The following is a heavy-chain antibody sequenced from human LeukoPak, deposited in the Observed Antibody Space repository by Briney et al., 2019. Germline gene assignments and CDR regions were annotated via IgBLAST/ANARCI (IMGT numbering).Heavy chain of an antibody. CDR2: IIPIFGTA. Sequence: SVKVFCKASGGTFSSYAISWVRQAPGQGLEWMGGIIPIFGTANYAQKFQGGVTITADEPTSTAYMELSSLRSEDTAVYYCARDNYDFWSGYYTGRGINYWGQGTLVTVSS. CDR1: GGTFSSYA. V-gene: IGHV1-69*13. J-gene: IGHJ4*02. D-gene: IGHD3-3*01. CDR3: ARDNYDFWSGYYTGRGINY.